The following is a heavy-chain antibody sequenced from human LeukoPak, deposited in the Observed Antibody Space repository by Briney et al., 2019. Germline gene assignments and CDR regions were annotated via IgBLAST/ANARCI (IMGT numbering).Heavy chain of an antibody. CDR3: AKDHQRGYSRMDV. D-gene: IGHD5-18*01. Sequence: GGSLTLSCAASGFTFSNYGMHWVRQAPGKGLEWVAFIRFDGSNPKYADSVKGRLIISRDNSKSTLFVQMNSLRAEDTAVYFCAKDHQRGYSRMDVWGKGTMVFVSS. J-gene: IGHJ6*03. V-gene: IGHV3-30*02. CDR2: IRFDGSNP. CDR1: GFTFSNYG.